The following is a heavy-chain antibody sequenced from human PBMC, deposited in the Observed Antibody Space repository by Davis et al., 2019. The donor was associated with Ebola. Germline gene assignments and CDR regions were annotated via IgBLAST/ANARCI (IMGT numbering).Heavy chain of an antibody. D-gene: IGHD3-22*01. Sequence: ASVKVSCKASGYTFTGYYMHWVRQAPGQGLEWMGWINPNSGNTGYAQKFQGRVTMTRNTSISTAYMELSSLRSEDTAVYYCARGKNYYPSNWFDPWGQGTLVTVSS. J-gene: IGHJ5*02. CDR2: INPNSGNT. CDR1: GYTFTGYY. CDR3: ARGKNYYPSNWFDP. V-gene: IGHV1-8*02.